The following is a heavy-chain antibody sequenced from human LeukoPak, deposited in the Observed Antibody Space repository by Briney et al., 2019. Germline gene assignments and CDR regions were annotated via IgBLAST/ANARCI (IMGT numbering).Heavy chain of an antibody. J-gene: IGHJ3*02. Sequence: SQTLSLTCAISGDTVPSKRAAWNWIRQSPLRGLEWLGRTFYRSKWNNDYAVALKGRITIKPDTSKNQFSLRLNSVTPEDTAVYYCAHLRTGTSDVFDIWGQGTTVTVSS. V-gene: IGHV6-1*01. D-gene: IGHD2-8*02. CDR1: GDTVPSKRAA. CDR2: TFYRSKWNN. CDR3: AHLRTGTSDVFDI.